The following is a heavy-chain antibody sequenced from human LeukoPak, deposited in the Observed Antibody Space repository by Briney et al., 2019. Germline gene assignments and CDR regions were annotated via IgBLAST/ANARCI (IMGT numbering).Heavy chain of an antibody. CDR1: GFTFSSYA. CDR2: ISGSTGRT. Sequence: PGGSLRLSCAASGFTFSSYAMSWVRQAPGKGLEWVSVISGSTGRTYYADSVKGRFTISRDNSKNTLYLQMNSLRVEDTSLYYCAKLTDSDFWSTYYFLHWGQGTLVTVSS. D-gene: IGHD3-3*01. CDR3: AKLTDSDFWSTYYFLH. J-gene: IGHJ1*01. V-gene: IGHV3-23*01.